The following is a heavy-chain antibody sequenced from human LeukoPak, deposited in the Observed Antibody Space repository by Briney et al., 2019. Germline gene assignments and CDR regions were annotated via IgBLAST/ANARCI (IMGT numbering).Heavy chain of an antibody. CDR3: ARDRSEQWLVPGYFDY. V-gene: IGHV1-69*05. D-gene: IGHD6-19*01. Sequence: GASVKVSCKASGGTFSSYAISWVRQAPGQGLEWMGRIIPIFGTANYAQKFQGRVTITTDESTSTAYMELSSLRSEDTAVYYCARDRSEQWLVPGYFDYWGQGTLVTVSS. CDR2: IIPIFGTA. CDR1: GGTFSSYA. J-gene: IGHJ4*02.